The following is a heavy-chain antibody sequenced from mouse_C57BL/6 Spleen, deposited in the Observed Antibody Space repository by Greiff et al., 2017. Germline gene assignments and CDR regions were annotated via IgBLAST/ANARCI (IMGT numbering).Heavy chain of an antibody. CDR1: GYTFTSYW. V-gene: IGHV1-52*01. CDR3: ARSGSYYYGSSYAMAY. Sequence: QVQLQQPGAELVRPGSSVKLSCKASGYTFTSYWMHWVKQRPIQGLEWIGNIDPSDSETNYNQKFKDKATLTVDKSSSTAYMQLSSLTSEDSAVYYCARSGSYYYGSSYAMAYWGQGTPVTVSA. CDR2: IDPSDSET. D-gene: IGHD1-1*01. J-gene: IGHJ3*01.